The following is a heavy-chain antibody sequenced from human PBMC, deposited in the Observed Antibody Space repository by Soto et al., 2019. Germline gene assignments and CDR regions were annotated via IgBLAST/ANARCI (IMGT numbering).Heavy chain of an antibody. CDR1: GGSISSYY. CDR2: IYYSGST. Sequence: SETLSLTCTVSGGSISSYYWSWIRQPPGKGLEWIGYIYYSGSTNYNPSLKSRVTISVDTSKNQFSLKLSSVTAADTAVYYCARSSSSSDIFDYWGQGTLVTVSS. V-gene: IGHV4-59*01. D-gene: IGHD6-6*01. CDR3: ARSSSSSDIFDY. J-gene: IGHJ4*02.